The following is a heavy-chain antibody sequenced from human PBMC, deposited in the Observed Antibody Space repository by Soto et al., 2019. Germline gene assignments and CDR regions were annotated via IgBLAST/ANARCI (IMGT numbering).Heavy chain of an antibody. CDR1: GRTFSINADF. D-gene: IGHD2-21*01. Sequence: PSETLSLTCTVSGRTFSINADFWYLAWIRQPPGKGLEWIGSIDNGGNTYYNPPLKSRVIISADTSKNQFSLSLNAVTAADTAVYYCVKRSLLVDPTGGQGIRVTVSS. J-gene: IGHJ4*02. CDR2: IDNGGNT. CDR3: VKRSLLVDPT. V-gene: IGHV4-39*01.